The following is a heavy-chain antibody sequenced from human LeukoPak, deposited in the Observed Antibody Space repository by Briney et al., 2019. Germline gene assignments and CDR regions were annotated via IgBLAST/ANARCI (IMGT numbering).Heavy chain of an antibody. V-gene: IGHV4-34*01. Sequence: SETLSLTCAVYGGSFSGYYWSWIRQPPAKGLAWIGEINHSGSTHYHPPLKRRVTISVDTSKNQFSLKLSSVTAADTAVYYCARARRYYYDSSPNWFDPWGQGTLVTVSS. CDR1: GGSFSGYY. CDR3: ARARRYYYDSSPNWFDP. CDR2: INHSGST. D-gene: IGHD3-22*01. J-gene: IGHJ5*02.